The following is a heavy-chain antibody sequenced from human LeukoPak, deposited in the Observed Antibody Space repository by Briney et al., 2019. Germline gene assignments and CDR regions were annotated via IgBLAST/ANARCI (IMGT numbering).Heavy chain of an antibody. CDR1: GGSISSGGYY. V-gene: IGHV4-31*03. CDR2: NYYSGST. D-gene: IGHD3-10*01. CDR3: ARVVGTMVRGVGNWFDP. J-gene: IGHJ5*02. Sequence: PSETLSLTCTVSGGSISSGGYYWSWIRQHPGKGLEWIGYNYYSGSTYYNPSLKSRVTISVDTSKNQFSLKLSSVTAADTAVYYCARVVGTMVRGVGNWFDPWGQGTLVTVSS.